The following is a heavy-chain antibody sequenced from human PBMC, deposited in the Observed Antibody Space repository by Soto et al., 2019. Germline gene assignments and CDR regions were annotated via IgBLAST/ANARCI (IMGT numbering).Heavy chain of an antibody. CDR1: GFTFSNYN. Sequence: GGSLRLSCAASGFTFSNYNMNWVRQAPGKGLEWASYINSISSTINYADSVKGRFTISRDNAKNSLYLQINNLRDEDTAVYYCAREGLLWFGELSRNYYNFALDVWGQGSTVTVSS. D-gene: IGHD3-10*01. CDR2: INSISSTI. CDR3: AREGLLWFGELSRNYYNFALDV. J-gene: IGHJ6*02. V-gene: IGHV3-48*02.